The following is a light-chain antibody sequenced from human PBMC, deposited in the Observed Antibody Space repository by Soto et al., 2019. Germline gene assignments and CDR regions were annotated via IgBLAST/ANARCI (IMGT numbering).Light chain of an antibody. CDR3: ASWDDSLNGWV. V-gene: IGLV1-44*01. Sequence: QSVLTQPHSASGTPGQRVTISCSGSSSDIGSNTVNWYQQLPRTAPKLLIYSDNQRPSVVPDRFSGSKSGTSASLAISGLQSEDEDDYYCASWDDSLNGWVFGGGTKLTVL. J-gene: IGLJ3*02. CDR2: SDN. CDR1: SSDIGSNT.